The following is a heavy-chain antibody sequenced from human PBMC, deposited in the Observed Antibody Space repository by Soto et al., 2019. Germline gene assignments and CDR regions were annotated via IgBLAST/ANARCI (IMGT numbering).Heavy chain of an antibody. CDR2: ISSSSSYI. J-gene: IGHJ4*02. CDR3: ASPSGSGYFDY. CDR1: GFTFSSYS. D-gene: IGHD3-10*01. Sequence: GGSLRLSCAASGFTFSSYSMNWVRQAPGKGLEWVSSISSSSSYIYYADSVKGRFTISRDNAKNSLYLQMNSLGAEDTAVYYCASPSGSGYFDYWGQGTLVTVSS. V-gene: IGHV3-21*01.